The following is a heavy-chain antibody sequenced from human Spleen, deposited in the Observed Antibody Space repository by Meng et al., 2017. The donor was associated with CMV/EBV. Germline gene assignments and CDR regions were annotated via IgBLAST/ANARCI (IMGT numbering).Heavy chain of an antibody. CDR1: GDTFSTYT. CDR3: ARDTGGITIFGVVTYGMDV. D-gene: IGHD3-3*01. CDR2: IIPFLGTS. V-gene: IGHV1-69*08. J-gene: IGHJ6*02. Sequence: SVKVSCKASGDTFSTYTISWVRQAPGQGLEWMGRIIPFLGTSNSAQKFQGRVTIIADKSTSTAYMVLSSLRSEDTAVYYCARDTGGITIFGVVTYGMDVWGQGTTVTVSS.